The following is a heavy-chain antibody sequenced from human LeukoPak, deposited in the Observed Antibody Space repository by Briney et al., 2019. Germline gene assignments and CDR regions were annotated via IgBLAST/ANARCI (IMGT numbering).Heavy chain of an antibody. V-gene: IGHV3-30*18. CDR1: GFTFSSYG. CDR3: AKGSRIVVVVAADY. J-gene: IGHJ4*02. D-gene: IGHD2-15*01. Sequence: GGSLRLSCAASGFTFSSYGMHWVRQAPGKGLEWVAVISYDGSNKYYADSMKGRFTISRDNSKNTLYLQMNSLRAEDTAVYYCAKGSRIVVVVAADYWGQGTLVTVSS. CDR2: ISYDGSNK.